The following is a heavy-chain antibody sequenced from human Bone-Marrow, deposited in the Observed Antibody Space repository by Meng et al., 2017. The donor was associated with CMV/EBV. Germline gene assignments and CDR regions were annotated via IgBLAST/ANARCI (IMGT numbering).Heavy chain of an antibody. CDR3: ARVDSSSWTRWFDP. J-gene: IGHJ5*02. V-gene: IGHV4-39*07. CDR2: IFYSGNT. Sequence: AGGSISSSSYYWGWSRQPPGKGLEWIGSIFYSGNTYYNPSLKSRVIISVDTSKNQFSLKLSSVTAADTAVYYCARVDSSSWTRWFDPWGQGTLVTVSS. CDR1: GGSISSSSYY. D-gene: IGHD6-13*01.